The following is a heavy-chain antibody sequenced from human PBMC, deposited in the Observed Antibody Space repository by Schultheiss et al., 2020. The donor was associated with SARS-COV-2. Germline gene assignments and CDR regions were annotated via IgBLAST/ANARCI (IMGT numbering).Heavy chain of an antibody. CDR3: ARDPYDVPLDF. CDR2: VSSRSGTI. D-gene: IGHD3-22*01. Sequence: GESLKISCAASGFTFSSYAMSWVRQAPGKGLEWVAYVSSRSGTIYYANSVKGRFTISRDNSKNTLYLQMNSLRAEDTAVYYCARDPYDVPLDFWGQGIKVTVSS. V-gene: IGHV3-48*01. CDR1: GFTFSSYA. J-gene: IGHJ4*02.